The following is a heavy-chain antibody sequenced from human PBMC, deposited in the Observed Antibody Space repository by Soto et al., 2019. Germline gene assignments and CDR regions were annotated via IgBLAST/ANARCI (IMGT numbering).Heavy chain of an antibody. CDR1: GFTFSSSG. J-gene: IGHJ4*02. Sequence: GGSLRLACAASGFTFSSSGMHWVRQAPGKGLEWVAVISYDGSNKYYADSVKGRFTISRDNSKNTLYLQMNSLRAEDTALYYCAVPLYSTGWYYNDYWGQGTLVTVSS. CDR2: ISYDGSNK. D-gene: IGHD6-19*01. CDR3: AVPLYSTGWYYNDY. V-gene: IGHV3-30*03.